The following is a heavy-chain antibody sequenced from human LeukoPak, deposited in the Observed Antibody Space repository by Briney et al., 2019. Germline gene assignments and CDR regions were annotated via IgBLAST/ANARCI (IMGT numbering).Heavy chain of an antibody. CDR3: ARALQLWLSELDL. CDR2: IWFDGSNK. J-gene: IGHJ6*02. Sequence: VQLGGSLRLSCAASGFTFSSYGMHWVRQAPGRGLEWVAVIWFDGSNKYYADSVKGRFTISRDNSKNTLYLQMNSLRAEDTAIYYCARALQLWLSELDLWGQGTTVTVSS. CDR1: GFTFSSYG. D-gene: IGHD5-18*01. V-gene: IGHV3-33*01.